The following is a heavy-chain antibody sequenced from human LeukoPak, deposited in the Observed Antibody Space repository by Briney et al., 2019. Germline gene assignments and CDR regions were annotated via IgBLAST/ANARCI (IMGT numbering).Heavy chain of an antibody. V-gene: IGHV4-39*01. CDR1: GGSTSSTSYY. J-gene: IGHJ5*02. CDR2: IYYSGST. CDR3: ARQGQERILKGWFDT. D-gene: IGHD1-1*01. Sequence: PSETLSLTCTVSGGSTSSTSYYWGWIRQPPGKGLEWIGSIYYSGSTYYNPSLKSRVTISVDTSKNQFSLKLSSVTAADTAVYYCARQGQERILKGWFDTWGQGTLVTVSS.